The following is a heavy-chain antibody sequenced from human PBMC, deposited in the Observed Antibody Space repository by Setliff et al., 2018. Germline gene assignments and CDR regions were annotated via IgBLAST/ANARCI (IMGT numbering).Heavy chain of an antibody. Sequence: ASVKVSCKVSGYTLTELSMHWVRQAPGKGLEWMGGFDPEDGETIYAQKFQGRVTMTEDTSTDTAYMELSSLRSEDTAVYYCARDPASSGYDTYYYYYYMDVWGKGTTVTVSS. D-gene: IGHD5-12*01. CDR1: GYTLTELS. CDR2: FDPEDGET. J-gene: IGHJ6*03. V-gene: IGHV1-24*01. CDR3: ARDPASSGYDTYYYYYYMDV.